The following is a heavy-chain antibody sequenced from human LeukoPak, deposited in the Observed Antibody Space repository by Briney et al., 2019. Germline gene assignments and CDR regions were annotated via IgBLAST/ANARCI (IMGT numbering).Heavy chain of an antibody. Sequence: SETLSLTCTVSGGSISSSSYYWGWIRQPPGKGLEWIGSIYYSGSTYYNPSLKSRVAISVDTSKNQFSLELSSVTAADTAVYYCARASDYIFDPWGQGTLVTVSS. CDR3: ARASDYIFDP. CDR1: GGSISSSSYY. D-gene: IGHD4-11*01. J-gene: IGHJ5*02. CDR2: IYYSGST. V-gene: IGHV4-39*07.